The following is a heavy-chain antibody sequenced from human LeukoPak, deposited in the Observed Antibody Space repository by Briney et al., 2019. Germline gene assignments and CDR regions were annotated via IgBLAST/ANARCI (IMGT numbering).Heavy chain of an antibody. CDR1: GFTFSDYY. D-gene: IGHD2-15*01. V-gene: IGHV3-11*01. J-gene: IGHJ3*02. CDR2: ISSSGSTI. CDR3: ARVGGYCSGGSCYSGSNDAFDI. Sequence: GGSLRLSCAASGFTFSDYYMSWIRQAPGKGLEWVSYISSSGSTIYYADSVKGRFTISRDNAKNSLYLQMNSLRAEDTAVYYCARVGGYCSGGSCYSGSNDAFDIWGQGTMVTVSS.